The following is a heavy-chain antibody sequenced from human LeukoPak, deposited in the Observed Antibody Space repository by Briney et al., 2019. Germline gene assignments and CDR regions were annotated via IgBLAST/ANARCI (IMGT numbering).Heavy chain of an antibody. V-gene: IGHV3-23*01. CDR3: AKRGVVIRVILVGFHKEAYYFDS. D-gene: IGHD3-22*01. Sequence: PGGSLRLSCAASGFTFSSYWMSWVRQAPGKGLEWVAGIRGSGGSTNYAASVKGRFTISRDNPKNTLYLQMNSLRAEDTAVYFCAKRGVVIRVILVGFHKEAYYFDSWGQGALVTVSS. CDR2: IRGSGGST. CDR1: GFTFSSYW. J-gene: IGHJ4*02.